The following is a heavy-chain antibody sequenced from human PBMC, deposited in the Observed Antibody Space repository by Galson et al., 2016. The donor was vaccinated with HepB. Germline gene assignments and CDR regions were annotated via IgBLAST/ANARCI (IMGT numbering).Heavy chain of an antibody. Sequence: PALVKPTQTLTLTCTFSGFSPSTSGVGVGWIRQPPGKALEWLALIYWDNDKRYSPSLKSRLTITKDTSKNQVVLTMTNMDPVDTATYYCAHRYRGYNWDEGDFDYWGQGTLVTVSS. CDR2: IYWDNDK. V-gene: IGHV2-5*02. D-gene: IGHD1-1*01. J-gene: IGHJ4*02. CDR3: AHRYRGYNWDEGDFDY. CDR1: GFSPSTSGVG.